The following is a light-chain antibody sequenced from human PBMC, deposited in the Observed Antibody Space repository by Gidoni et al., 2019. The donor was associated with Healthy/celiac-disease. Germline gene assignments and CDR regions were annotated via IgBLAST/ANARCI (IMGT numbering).Light chain of an antibody. V-gene: IGLV3-21*04. CDR1: NIGSKK. CDR2: YDS. J-gene: IGLJ1*01. Sequence: SYVLTQPPSVSVAPGKTARITCGGNNIGSKKVHWYQQKPGQAPVLVIYYDSDRPSGIPERFSGSNSGNTATLTISRVEAGDEADYYCQVWDSSSDHLDYVFGTGTKVTVL. CDR3: QVWDSSSDHLDYV.